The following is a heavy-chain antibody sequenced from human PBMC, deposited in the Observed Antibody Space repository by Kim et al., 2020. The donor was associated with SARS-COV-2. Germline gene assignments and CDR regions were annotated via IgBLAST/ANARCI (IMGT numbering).Heavy chain of an antibody. V-gene: IGHV3-23*01. Sequence: ISHSGLGTHYADSVKGRFTISRDNSKNTLFLQMNYLTAEDTAIYYCEASDYWGQGSLVTVSS. CDR3: EASDY. J-gene: IGHJ4*02. CDR2: ISHSGLGT.